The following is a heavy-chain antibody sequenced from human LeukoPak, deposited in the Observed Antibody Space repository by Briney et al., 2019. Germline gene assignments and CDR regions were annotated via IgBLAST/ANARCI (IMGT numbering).Heavy chain of an antibody. CDR2: ISWDGGST. J-gene: IGHJ6*03. CDR3: AGGSSSYYYYYYMDV. D-gene: IGHD3-16*01. CDR1: GFTFDDYA. V-gene: IGHV3-43D*03. Sequence: PGGSLRLSCAASGFTFDDYAMHWVPQAPGKGLEWVSLISWDGGSTYYADSVKGRFTISRDNSKDSLYLQMNSLRAEDTALYYCAGGSSSYYYYYYMDVWGKGTTVTVSS.